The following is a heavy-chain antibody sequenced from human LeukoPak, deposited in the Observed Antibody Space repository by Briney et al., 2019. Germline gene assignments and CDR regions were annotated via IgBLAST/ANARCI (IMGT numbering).Heavy chain of an antibody. CDR2: ISYDGSKK. V-gene: IGHV3-30*18. J-gene: IGHJ1*01. Sequence: GGFLRLSCAASGLTFSTNGMDGVRQGPGKGLGWVAVISYDGSKKYYADPSKGRFTISRDNSKSTLYLQMNSLRAEDTAVYYCAKDPRSGYYSSEFQHWGQGTLVTVSS. D-gene: IGHD3-22*01. CDR1: GLTFSTNG. CDR3: AKDPRSGYYSSEFQH.